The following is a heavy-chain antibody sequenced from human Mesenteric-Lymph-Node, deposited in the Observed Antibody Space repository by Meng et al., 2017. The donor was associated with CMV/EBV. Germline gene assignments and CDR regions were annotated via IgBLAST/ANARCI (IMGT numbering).Heavy chain of an antibody. D-gene: IGHD6-6*01. CDR1: GGSFSGYY. CDR2: ISPSGTT. J-gene: IGHJ4*02. V-gene: IGHV4-34*01. Sequence: ESLKISCAVHGGSFSGYYCRWIRQYPGEGLEWIGEISPSGTTNYHPSLESRVTISLDTSRNQFSLRVRSVTAADTAVYYCARGPLEYSSSSRHFDYWGQGTLVTVSS. CDR3: ARGPLEYSSSSRHFDY.